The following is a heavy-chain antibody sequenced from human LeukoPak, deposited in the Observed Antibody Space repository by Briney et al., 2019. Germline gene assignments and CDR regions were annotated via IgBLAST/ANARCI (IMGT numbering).Heavy chain of an antibody. CDR2: IYCSGST. J-gene: IGHJ2*01. Sequence: SETLSLTCTVSGGSISSYCWSWIRQPPGKGLEWIGYIYCSGSTNYNPSLKSRVTISVDTSKNQFSLKLSSVTAADTAVYYCARPHGYCSGGSCPPGYWYFDLWGRGTLVTVSS. CDR3: ARPHGYCSGGSCPPGYWYFDL. V-gene: IGHV4-59*01. CDR1: GGSISSYC. D-gene: IGHD2-15*01.